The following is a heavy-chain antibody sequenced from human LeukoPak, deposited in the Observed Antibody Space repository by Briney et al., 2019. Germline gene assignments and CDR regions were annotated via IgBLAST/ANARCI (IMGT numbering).Heavy chain of an antibody. V-gene: IGHV1-69*04. J-gene: IGHJ6*03. Sequence: SVKVSCKASGGSFGSYAISWVRQAPGQGLEWMGRAIPILDTTNYAQKFQGRVTITADKTTSTAYMEVSSLRSDDTAMYYCARQDYAYFYMDGWGEGTTITVS. CDR1: GGSFGSYA. CDR2: AIPILDTT. CDR3: ARQDYAYFYMDG.